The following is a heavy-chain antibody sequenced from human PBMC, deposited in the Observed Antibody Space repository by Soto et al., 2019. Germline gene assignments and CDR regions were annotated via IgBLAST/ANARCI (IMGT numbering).Heavy chain of an antibody. J-gene: IGHJ2*01. Sequence: QVQLVQSGAEVKKPGASVKVSCKASGYTFTSYAMHWVRQAPGQRLEWMGWINAGNGNTKYSQKFQGRVTITRDTSASTAYMELSSLRSEETAVYYWARGGSLYWYFDLWGRGTLVTGSS. CDR1: GYTFTSYA. CDR2: INAGNGNT. CDR3: ARGGSLYWYFDL. D-gene: IGHD1-26*01. V-gene: IGHV1-3*01.